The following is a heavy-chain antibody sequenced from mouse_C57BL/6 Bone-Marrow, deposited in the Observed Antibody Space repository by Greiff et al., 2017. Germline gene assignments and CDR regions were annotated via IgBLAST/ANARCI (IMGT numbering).Heavy chain of an antibody. CDR2: INYDGSST. D-gene: IGHD1-1*01. V-gene: IGHV5-16*01. CDR3: AREYYGRSYDWYVDV. Sequence: VVESEGGLVQPGSSMQLSCTASGFTFRDYYMAWVRQVPEKGLEWVANINYDGSSTYYLDSLKSRFIISRDNAKNILYRQMSSLKSEDTATYYCAREYYGRSYDWYVDVWGTGTTVTVSS. CDR1: GFTFRDYY. J-gene: IGHJ1*03.